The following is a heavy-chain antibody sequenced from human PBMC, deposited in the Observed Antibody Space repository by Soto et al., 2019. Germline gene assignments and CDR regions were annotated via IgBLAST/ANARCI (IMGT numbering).Heavy chain of an antibody. CDR1: GDSITGSY. J-gene: IGHJ4*02. V-gene: IGHV4-59*01. CDR2: IYHSGTT. Sequence: SETLSLTCTVSGDSITGSYWSWIRQPPGKTLEWVGYIYHSGTTRYNPSLKSRVSISVDTSKNQFSLRLTSVIAADTAVYYCARDMPYAAGSLAGCDYWGQGILVTVSS. D-gene: IGHD1-26*01. CDR3: ARDMPYAAGSLAGCDY.